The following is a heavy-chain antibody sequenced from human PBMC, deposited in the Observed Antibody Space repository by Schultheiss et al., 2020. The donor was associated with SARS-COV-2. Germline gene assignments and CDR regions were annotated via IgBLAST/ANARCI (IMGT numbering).Heavy chain of an antibody. CDR2: IWYDGSNK. Sequence: GGSLRLSCAASGFTFSSYGMHWVRQAPGKGLEWVAVIWYDGSNKYYAESVKGRFTISRDNSKNTLYLQMNSLRAEDTAVYYCARNGRGSYYRDYWGQGTLVTVSS. D-gene: IGHD1-26*01. V-gene: IGHV3-33*08. J-gene: IGHJ4*02. CDR3: ARNGRGSYYRDY. CDR1: GFTFSSYG.